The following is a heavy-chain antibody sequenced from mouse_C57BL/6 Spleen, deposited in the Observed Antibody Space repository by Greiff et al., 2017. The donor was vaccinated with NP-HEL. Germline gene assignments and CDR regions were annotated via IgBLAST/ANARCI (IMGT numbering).Heavy chain of an antibody. J-gene: IGHJ2*01. Sequence: DVKLQESGPELVKPGASVKISCKASGYSFTGYYMNWVKQSPEKSLEWIGEINPSTGGTTYNQKFKAKATLTVDKSSSTAYMQLKSLTSEDSAVYYCARTRVYFDYWGQGTTLTVSS. CDR3: ARTRVYFDY. V-gene: IGHV1-42*01. CDR1: GYSFTGYY. CDR2: INPSTGGT.